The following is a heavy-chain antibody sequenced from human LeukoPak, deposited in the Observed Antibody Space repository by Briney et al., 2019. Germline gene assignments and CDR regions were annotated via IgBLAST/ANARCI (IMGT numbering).Heavy chain of an antibody. CDR3: ARGPMQWLVLELDY. CDR2: INPNSGGT. D-gene: IGHD6-19*01. V-gene: IGHV1-2*02. CDR1: GYTFTGYY. J-gene: IGHJ4*02. Sequence: AVNVSCKASGYTFTGYYMHWVRQAPGQGVEGMGWINPNSGGTNYAQKFQGRVTITRDTSISTAYMELSRLRSDDTAVYYCARGPMQWLVLELDYWGQGTLVTVSS.